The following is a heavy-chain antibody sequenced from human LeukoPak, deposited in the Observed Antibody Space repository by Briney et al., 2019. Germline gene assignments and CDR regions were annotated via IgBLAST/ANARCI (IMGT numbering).Heavy chain of an antibody. CDR3: ARVPSGYCSSTSCFLNWFDP. V-gene: IGHV4-34*01. CDR2: INHSGST. D-gene: IGHD2-2*03. J-gene: IGHJ5*02. Sequence: PSETLSLTCAVYGGSFSGYYWSWIRQPPGKGLEWIGEINHSGSTNYNPSLKSRVTISVDTSKNQFSLKLSSVTAADTAVYYCARVPSGYCSSTSCFLNWFDPWGQGTLVTVSS. CDR1: GGSFSGYY.